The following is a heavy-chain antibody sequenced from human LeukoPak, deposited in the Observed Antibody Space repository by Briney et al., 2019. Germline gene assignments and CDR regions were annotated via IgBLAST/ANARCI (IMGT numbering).Heavy chain of an antibody. D-gene: IGHD1-1*01. Sequence: GGSLRLSCAASGFTFSSYWMSWVRQAPGKGLEWVANIKQDGSEKNYVDSVKGRLTISRDNAKSLLYLQMNSLRAEDTAVYYCARDPGYGMDVWGQGTTVTVSS. CDR3: ARDPGYGMDV. CDR1: GFTFSSYW. V-gene: IGHV3-7*04. CDR2: IKQDGSEK. J-gene: IGHJ6*02.